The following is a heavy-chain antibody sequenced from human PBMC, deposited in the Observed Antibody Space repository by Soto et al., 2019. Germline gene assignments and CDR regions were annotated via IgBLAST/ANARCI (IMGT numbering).Heavy chain of an antibody. Sequence: QVPLVESGGGVVQPGRSLRLSCAASGFTFSSYDIHWVRQAPGKGLEWVAVISYSGSNKYYADSVKGRFAISRDNSKNTLYLQMNSLRAEDTAVYYCAKITGELDIWGQGTMVTVSS. CDR3: AKITGELDI. J-gene: IGHJ3*02. D-gene: IGHD7-27*01. V-gene: IGHV3-30*18. CDR1: GFTFSSYD. CDR2: ISYSGSNK.